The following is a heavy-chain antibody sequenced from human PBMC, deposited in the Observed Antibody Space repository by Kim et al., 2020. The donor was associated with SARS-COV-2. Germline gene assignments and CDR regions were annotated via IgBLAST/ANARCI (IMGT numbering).Heavy chain of an antibody. CDR1: GFTFSSYS. CDR3: ARGWIGFSSGSPSAIRDYYGMDV. J-gene: IGHJ6*02. Sequence: GGSLRLSCAASGFTFSSYSMNWVRQAPGKGLEWVSYISSSSSTIYYADSVKGRFTISRDNAKNSLYLQMNSLRDEDTAVYYCARGWIGFSSGSPSAIRDYYGMDVWGQGTTVTVSS. CDR2: ISSSSSTI. V-gene: IGHV3-48*02. D-gene: IGHD3-10*01.